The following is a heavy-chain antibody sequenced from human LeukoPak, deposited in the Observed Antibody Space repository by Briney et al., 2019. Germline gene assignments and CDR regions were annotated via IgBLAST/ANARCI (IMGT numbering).Heavy chain of an antibody. Sequence: PGRSLRLSCAASGFTFSSYAMSWVRQAPGKGLEWVSAISGSGGSTYYADSVKGRFTISRDNSKNTLYLQMNSLRAEDTAVYYCAKTTYYYGSGSYYLDYWGQGTLVTVSS. V-gene: IGHV3-23*01. CDR1: GFTFSSYA. CDR3: AKTTYYYGSGSYYLDY. J-gene: IGHJ4*02. D-gene: IGHD3-10*01. CDR2: ISGSGGST.